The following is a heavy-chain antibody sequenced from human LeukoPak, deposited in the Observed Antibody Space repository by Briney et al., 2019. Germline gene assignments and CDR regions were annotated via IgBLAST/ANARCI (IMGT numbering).Heavy chain of an antibody. CDR3: ARDTAMVRSRYMDV. CDR2: IILIFGTA. V-gene: IGHV1-69*05. J-gene: IGHJ6*03. Sequence: SVKVSCKASGGTFSSYAISWVRQAPGQGLEWMGRIILIFGTANYAQKFQGRVTITTDESTSTAYMELSSLRSEDTAVYYCARDTAMVRSRYMDVWGKGTTVTVSS. D-gene: IGHD5-18*01. CDR1: GGTFSSYA.